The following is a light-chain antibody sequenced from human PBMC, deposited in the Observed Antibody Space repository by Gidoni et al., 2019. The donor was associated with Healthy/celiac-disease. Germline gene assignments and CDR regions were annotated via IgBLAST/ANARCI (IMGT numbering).Light chain of an antibody. Sequence: DIVMTQSPLSRPVTPGEPASISCRSSQSLLHSNGYNYLDWYLQKPGQSPQLLIYLGSTRASGVPDRFSGSGSRTDFTLKISRVEAEDVGVYYCMQALQTPPTFGGGTKVEIK. CDR1: QSLLHSNGYNY. V-gene: IGKV2-28*01. CDR3: MQALQTPPT. CDR2: LGS. J-gene: IGKJ4*01.